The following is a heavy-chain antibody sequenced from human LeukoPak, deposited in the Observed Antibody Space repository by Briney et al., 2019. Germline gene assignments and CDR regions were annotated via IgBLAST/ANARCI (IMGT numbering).Heavy chain of an antibody. CDR2: INHTGST. D-gene: IGHD3-10*01. V-gene: IGHV4-34*01. J-gene: IGHJ5*02. CDR3: ARDSGTTGEVKFDP. CDR1: GGSFSGYY. Sequence: SETLSLTCAVYGGSFSGYYWSWIRQPPGKGLEWIGEINHTGSTNYNPSLKSRVTMSIDTSKNQFSLKLSFVTAADTAVYYCARDSGTTGEVKFDPWGQGTLVTVSS.